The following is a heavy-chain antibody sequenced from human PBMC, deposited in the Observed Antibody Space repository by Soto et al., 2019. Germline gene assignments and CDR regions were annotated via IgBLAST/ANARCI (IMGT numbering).Heavy chain of an antibody. J-gene: IGHJ4*02. Sequence: PSETLSLTCTVSGGSVSSGSYYWSWIRQPPGKGLEWIGYIYYSGSTNYNPSLKSRVTISVDTSKNQFSLKLSSVTAADTAVYYCARGPYDYVWGSYRYRVDYWGQGTLVTVPS. D-gene: IGHD3-16*02. CDR2: IYYSGST. CDR3: ARGPYDYVWGSYRYRVDY. CDR1: GGSVSSGSYY. V-gene: IGHV4-61*01.